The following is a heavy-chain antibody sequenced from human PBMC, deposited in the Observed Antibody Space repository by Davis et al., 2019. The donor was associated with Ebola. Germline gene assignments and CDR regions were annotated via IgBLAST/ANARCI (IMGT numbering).Heavy chain of an antibody. CDR2: INPDGDRT. Sequence: GESLKISCAASGFTSSTYWMHWVRQAPGKGPVWVSRINPDGDRTGYADSVKGRFTISRDNAKNTLYLQMNSLRAEDTAVYYCVRDPALVVTGGGWFFGLWGRGTLVTVSS. CDR3: VRDPALVVTGGGWFFGL. J-gene: IGHJ2*01. V-gene: IGHV3-74*01. CDR1: GFTSSTYW. D-gene: IGHD2-21*02.